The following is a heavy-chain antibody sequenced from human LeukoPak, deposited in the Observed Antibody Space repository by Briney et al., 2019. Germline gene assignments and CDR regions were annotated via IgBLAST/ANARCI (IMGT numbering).Heavy chain of an antibody. CDR3: ARVRLSGSYLDAFDI. D-gene: IGHD1-26*01. CDR1: GGSISSSSYH. CDR2: IYYSGST. J-gene: IGHJ3*02. V-gene: IGHV4-61*01. Sequence: PSETLSLTCTVSGGSISSSSYHWNWIRQPPGKGLERIGYIYYSGSTNYNPSLKSRVTISVDTSKNQFSLKLNSITTADTAVYYCARVRLSGSYLDAFDIWGQGTMVTVSS.